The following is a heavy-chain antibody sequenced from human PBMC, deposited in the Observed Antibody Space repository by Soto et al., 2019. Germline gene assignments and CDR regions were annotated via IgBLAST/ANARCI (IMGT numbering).Heavy chain of an antibody. CDR1: VLTFTRAC. J-gene: IGHJ4*01. D-gene: IGHD4-17*01. CDR2: IKSKMDGGTT. Sequence: EVHLVESGGDLVEPGGSLTLSCVVSVLTFTRACITGVRQAPGKGLEWVCRIKSKMDGGTTDLAAPVKGRFAISRDDSREIVYLQMGNMKIEDTAVYYCTTDSDFTTTLASFDFWGLGTLVSVSS. CDR3: TTDSDFTTTLASFDF. V-gene: IGHV3-15*07.